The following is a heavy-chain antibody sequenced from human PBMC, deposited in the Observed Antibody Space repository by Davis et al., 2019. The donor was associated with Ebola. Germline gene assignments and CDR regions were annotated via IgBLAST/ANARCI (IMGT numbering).Heavy chain of an antibody. V-gene: IGHV4-31*03. J-gene: IGHJ6*02. CDR1: GGSISSGGYY. CDR3: ARGPADFGVVIDYYYYGMDV. D-gene: IGHD3-3*01. CDR2: IYYTGST. Sequence: SEILSLTCTVSGGSISSGGYYWSWIRQHPGKGLEWIGYIYYTGSTYYNPSLKSRVTISVDTSKNQFSLKLSSVTAADTAVYYCARGPADFGVVIDYYYYGMDVWGQGTTVTVSS.